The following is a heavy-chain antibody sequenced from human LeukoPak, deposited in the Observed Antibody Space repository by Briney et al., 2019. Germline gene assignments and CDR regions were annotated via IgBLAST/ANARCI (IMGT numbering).Heavy chain of an antibody. D-gene: IGHD3-22*01. J-gene: IGHJ4*02. CDR1: GYTFTGYY. V-gene: IGHV1-2*02. CDR3: ARDLPQVRYYYDSSGH. Sequence: GASVKVSCKASGYTFTGYYMHWVRQAPGQGLGWMGWINPNSGGTNYAQKFQGRVTMTRDTSISTAYMELSRLRSDVTAVYYCARDLPQVRYYYDSSGHWGQGTLVTVSS. CDR2: INPNSGGT.